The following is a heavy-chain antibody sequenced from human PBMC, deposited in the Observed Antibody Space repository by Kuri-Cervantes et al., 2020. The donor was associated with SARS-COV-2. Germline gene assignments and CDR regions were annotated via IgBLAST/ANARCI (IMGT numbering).Heavy chain of an antibody. CDR3: ARTQLGMNMDV. J-gene: IGHJ6*03. CDR1: CGSISSSSYY. V-gene: IGHV4-39*01. D-gene: IGHD7-27*01. CDR2: IYYSGST. Sequence: SETLSLTCTVSCGSISSSSYYWGWIRQPPGKGLEWIGSIYYSGSTYYNPSLKSRVTISVDTSKNQFSLKLSSVTAADTAVYYCARTQLGMNMDVWGKGTTVTVSS.